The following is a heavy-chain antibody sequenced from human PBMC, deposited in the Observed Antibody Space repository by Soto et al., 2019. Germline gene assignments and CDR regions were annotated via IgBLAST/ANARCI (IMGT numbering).Heavy chain of an antibody. V-gene: IGHV5-10-1*01. CDR3: ARIGIQLWQNYYYYGMDV. J-gene: IGHJ6*02. D-gene: IGHD5-18*01. CDR1: GYSFTSYW. CDR2: IDPSDSYT. Sequence: PGESLKISCKGSGYSFTSYWISWVRQMPGKGLEWMGRIDPSDSYTNYSPSFQGHVTISADKSISTAYLQWSSLKASDTAMYYCARIGIQLWQNYYYYGMDVWGQGTTVNV.